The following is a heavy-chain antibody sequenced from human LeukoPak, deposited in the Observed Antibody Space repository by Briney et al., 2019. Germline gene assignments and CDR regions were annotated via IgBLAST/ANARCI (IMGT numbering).Heavy chain of an antibody. CDR2: ISGSGTNT. D-gene: IGHD3-10*01. CDR3: AVGDPSGY. CDR1: GFTLSNYA. J-gene: IGHJ4*02. V-gene: IGHV3-23*01. Sequence: PGGSLRLSCAASGFTLSNYAMNWVRQAPGKGLEWVSSISGSGTNTYYADSVKGRLTISRDTSKNTLYLQMNSLRAEDTAVYYCAVGDPSGYWGQGTLVTVSS.